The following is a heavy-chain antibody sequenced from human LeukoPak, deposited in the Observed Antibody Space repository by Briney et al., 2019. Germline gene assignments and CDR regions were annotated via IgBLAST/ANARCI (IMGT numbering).Heavy chain of an antibody. V-gene: IGHV4-30-2*01. J-gene: IGHJ4*02. CDR1: GASINSGDYA. CDR2: IYHTEST. CDR3: ARDAYYYDSSGYYWFDY. D-gene: IGHD3-22*01. Sequence: PSETLSLTCAVSGASINSGDYAWSWIRQPPGKGLEWIGYIYHTESTTYNPSLKSRVTMSVDTSKNQFSLKLSSVTAADTAVYYCARDAYYYDSSGYYWFDYWGQGTLVTVSS.